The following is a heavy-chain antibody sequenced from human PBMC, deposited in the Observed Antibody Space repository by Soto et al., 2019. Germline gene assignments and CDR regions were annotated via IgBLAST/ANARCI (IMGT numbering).Heavy chain of an antibody. V-gene: IGHV4-31*03. CDR1: GGSISSGGYY. Sequence: SETLSLTCTVSGGSISSGGYYWSWIRQHPGKGLEWIGYIYYSGSTYYNPSLKSRVTISVDTSKNQFSLKLSSVTAADTAVYYCARGGEYNWNYAPYYMDVWGKGTTVTVSS. CDR2: IYYSGST. D-gene: IGHD1-7*01. J-gene: IGHJ6*03. CDR3: ARGGEYNWNYAPYYMDV.